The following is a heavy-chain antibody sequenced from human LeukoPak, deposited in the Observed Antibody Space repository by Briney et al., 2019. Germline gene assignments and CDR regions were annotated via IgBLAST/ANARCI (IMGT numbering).Heavy chain of an antibody. CDR3: ASYAPVYSSGWDHSLDY. CDR2: IIPIFGTA. Sequence: VASVKVSCTASGGTFSSYAISWVRQAPGQGLEWMGGIIPIFGTANYAQKFQGRVTITADKSTSTAYMELSSLRSEDTAVYYCASYAPVYSSGWDHSLDYWGEGTLVTVSS. J-gene: IGHJ4*02. D-gene: IGHD6-19*01. CDR1: GGTFSSYA. V-gene: IGHV1-69*06.